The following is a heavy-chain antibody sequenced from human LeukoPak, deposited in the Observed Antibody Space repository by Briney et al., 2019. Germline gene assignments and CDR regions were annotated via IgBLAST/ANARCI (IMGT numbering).Heavy chain of an antibody. CDR1: GFTFDDYA. CDR2: ISWNSGSI. V-gene: IGHV3-9*01. CDR3: AKATYYYDSSVDY. Sequence: GGSLRLSCAASGFTFDDYAMPWVRQAPGKGLEWVSGISWNSGSIGYADSVKGRFTISRDNAKNSLYLQMNSLRAEDTALYYCAKATYYYDSSVDYWGQGTLVTVSS. J-gene: IGHJ4*02. D-gene: IGHD3-22*01.